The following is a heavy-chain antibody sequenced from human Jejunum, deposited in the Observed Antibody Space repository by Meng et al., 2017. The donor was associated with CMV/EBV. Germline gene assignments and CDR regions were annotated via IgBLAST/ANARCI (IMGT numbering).Heavy chain of an antibody. CDR2: IYWDDDK. Sequence: QITLKESGPTLVNPTQTLTLTCTFSGFSFSTAGMSVGWIRQSPGKALQWLALIYWDDDKRYSPSLKNRLTITKDTSKNQVVLTLTNIDPVDTATYYCAHRHRLRDFDYWGQGTLVTVSS. V-gene: IGHV2-5*02. CDR1: GFSFSTAGMS. J-gene: IGHJ4*02. D-gene: IGHD4-17*01. CDR3: AHRHRLRDFDY.